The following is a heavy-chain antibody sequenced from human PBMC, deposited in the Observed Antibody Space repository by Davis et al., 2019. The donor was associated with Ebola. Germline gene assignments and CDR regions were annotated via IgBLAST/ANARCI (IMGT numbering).Heavy chain of an antibody. J-gene: IGHJ3*02. Sequence: PGGSLRLSCAASGFTFDDYAMHWVRQAPGKGLEWVSGISWNSGSIGYADSVKGRFTISRDNAKNSLYLQMNSLRAEDTALYYCAKDLIEVAGPYDAFDIWGQGTMVTVSS. CDR2: ISWNSGSI. V-gene: IGHV3-9*01. CDR1: GFTFDDYA. D-gene: IGHD6-19*01. CDR3: AKDLIEVAGPYDAFDI.